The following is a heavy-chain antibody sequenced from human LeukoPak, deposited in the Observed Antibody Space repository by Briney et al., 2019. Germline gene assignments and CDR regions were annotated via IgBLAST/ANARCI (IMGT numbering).Heavy chain of an antibody. CDR2: INPNSGGT. V-gene: IGHV1-2*02. CDR3: ARAIYNFGYVG. D-gene: IGHD3-10*01. CDR1: GYTFTDSY. Sequence: ASVKVSCKASGYTFTDSYMHWVRQAPGQGLEWMGWINPNSGGTNYEQKFQGRVTMTRDTSISTAYMELSRLRSDDTAVYYCARAIYNFGYVGWDQGTLVTVSS. J-gene: IGHJ4*02.